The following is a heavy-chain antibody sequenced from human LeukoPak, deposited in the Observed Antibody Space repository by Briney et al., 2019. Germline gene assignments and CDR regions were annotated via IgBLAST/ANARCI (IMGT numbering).Heavy chain of an antibody. J-gene: IGHJ4*02. CDR2: IYSGGST. CDR3: ARGALYCSSTSCSLDH. CDR1: GFTVSSNY. V-gene: IGHV3-53*01. D-gene: IGHD2-2*01. Sequence: GGSLRLSCAASGFTVSSNYMSWVRQAPGKRLEWVSVIYSGGSTYYADSVKGRFTISRDNSKNTLYLQMNSLRVEDTAVYYCARGALYCSSTSCSLDHWGQGTLVTVSS.